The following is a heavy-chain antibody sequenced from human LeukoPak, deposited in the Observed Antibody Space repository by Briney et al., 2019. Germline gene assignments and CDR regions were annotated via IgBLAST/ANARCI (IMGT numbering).Heavy chain of an antibody. J-gene: IGHJ5*02. CDR2: ISYSGTT. D-gene: IGHD3-10*01. CDR3: ARSALVRGVST. V-gene: IGHV4-59*01. Sequence: SETLSLTCTVSGDSMGNFHWTWIRQPPGKELEWIGSISYSGTTDYNPSLKGRVTMSVDTSKKQYFLKLNSVTAADTAVFYCARSALVRGVSTWGQGTLVTVSS. CDR1: GDSMGNFH.